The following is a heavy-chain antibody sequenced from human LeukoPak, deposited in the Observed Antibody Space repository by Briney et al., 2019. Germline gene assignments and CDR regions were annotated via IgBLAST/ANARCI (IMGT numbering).Heavy chain of an antibody. J-gene: IGHJ4*02. CDR2: IYYSGST. CDR1: GGSFSGYY. V-gene: IGHV4-34*01. D-gene: IGHD3-10*01. Sequence: SETLSLTCAVYGGSFSGYYWSWIRQPPGKGLEWIGSIYYSGSTYYNPSLKSRVTISVDKSKNQFSLKLSSVTAADTAVYYCARAGFTFSDYFGSFFDYWGQGTLVTISS. CDR3: ARAGFTFSDYFGSFFDY.